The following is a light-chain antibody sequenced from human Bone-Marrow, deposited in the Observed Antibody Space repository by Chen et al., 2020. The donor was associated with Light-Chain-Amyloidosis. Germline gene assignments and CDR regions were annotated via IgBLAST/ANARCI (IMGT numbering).Light chain of an antibody. CDR3: QQSYTSPYT. CDR2: GAS. V-gene: IGKV1-39*01. J-gene: IGKJ4*01. Sequence: DLQMTQSPSSLSAFVGDRVTITCRPSQFISSYLSWYQQRPGKAPKLLIFGASSLPSGVPSRFSGSGSGTDFTLTISSLEPEDFAMYYCQQSYTSPYTFGGGTKVEI. CDR1: QFISSY.